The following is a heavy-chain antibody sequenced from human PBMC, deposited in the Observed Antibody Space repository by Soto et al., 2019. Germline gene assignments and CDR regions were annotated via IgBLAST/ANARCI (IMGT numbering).Heavy chain of an antibody. V-gene: IGHV1-18*04. D-gene: IGHD2-15*01. J-gene: IGHJ5*02. CDR1: GYTFTSYG. Sequence: GASVKVSCKASGYTFTSYGISWVRQAPGQGLEWMGWISAYNGNTNYAQKLQGRVTMTADTSTSTAYMELRSLRSDDTAVYYCARGQGGYCSGGSCQNWFDPWGQGTLVTVSS. CDR3: ARGQGGYCSGGSCQNWFDP. CDR2: ISAYNGNT.